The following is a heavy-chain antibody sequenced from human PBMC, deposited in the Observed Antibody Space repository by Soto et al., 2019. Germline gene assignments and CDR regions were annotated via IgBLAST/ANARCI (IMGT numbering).Heavy chain of an antibody. D-gene: IGHD6-19*01. CDR1: GFTFSSYA. J-gene: IGHJ4*02. CDR2: ISGSGGST. V-gene: IGHV3-23*01. CDR3: AKRSSIAVAGTRHPYSNDY. Sequence: GGSLRLSCAASGFTFSSYAMSWVRQAPGKGLEWVSAISGSGGSTYYADSVKGRFTISRDNSKNTLYLQMNSLRAEDTAVYYCAKRSSIAVAGTRHPYSNDYWGQGTLVTVSS.